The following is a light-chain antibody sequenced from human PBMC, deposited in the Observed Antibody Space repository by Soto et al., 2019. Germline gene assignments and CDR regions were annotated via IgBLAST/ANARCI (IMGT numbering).Light chain of an antibody. CDR1: QSVSSN. J-gene: IGKJ1*01. Sequence: EIVMTQSPATLSVSPGERATLSCRASQSVSSNLAWYQQKPGQAPRLLIYGASTRATGISARFSGSGSGTEFTLTISSLQSEDFAVCYCQQYNNWPRTFGQGTKVDIK. CDR2: GAS. CDR3: QQYNNWPRT. V-gene: IGKV3-15*01.